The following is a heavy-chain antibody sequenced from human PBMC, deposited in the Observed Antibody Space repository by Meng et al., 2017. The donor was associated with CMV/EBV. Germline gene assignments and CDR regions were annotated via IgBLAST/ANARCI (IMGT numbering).Heavy chain of an antibody. CDR3: ARGGVFRGVILY. Sequence: CKASGYTFTSYYMHGGRQAPGQGLEWMGIINTSGGSTSYAQKFQGRVTMTRDTSTSTVYMELSSLRSEDTAVYYCARGGVFRGVILYWGQGTLVTVSS. J-gene: IGHJ4*02. CDR1: GYTFTSYY. D-gene: IGHD3-10*01. CDR2: INTSGGST. V-gene: IGHV1-46*01.